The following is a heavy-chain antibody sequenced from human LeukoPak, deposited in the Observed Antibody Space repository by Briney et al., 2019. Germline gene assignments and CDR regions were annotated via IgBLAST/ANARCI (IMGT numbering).Heavy chain of an antibody. V-gene: IGHV3-13*01. D-gene: IGHD2-8*01. CDR3: ARGPPGFCTNGVCHQDYYYMDV. Sequence: GGSLRLSCAASGFTFNNYDMHWVRQAIGKGLEWVSVIDTAGDTYYSGSVKGRFVFSRENAKNSLYLQMNSLTAGDTAVYYCARGPPGFCTNGVCHQDYYYMDVWGKGTTVTVSS. J-gene: IGHJ6*03. CDR1: GFTFNNYD. CDR2: IDTAGDT.